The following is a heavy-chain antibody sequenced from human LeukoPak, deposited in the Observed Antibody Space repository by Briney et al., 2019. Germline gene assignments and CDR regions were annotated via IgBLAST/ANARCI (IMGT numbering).Heavy chain of an antibody. Sequence: PSETLSLPCTVSGGSISSYYWSWIRQPPGEGLEWIGYISNSGSTNFNPSLKSRVTISVDTSKNQLSLKLNSVTAADTAVYHCVRLQPNTGEWAFDIWGQGTTVSVSS. CDR3: VRLQPNTGEWAFDI. J-gene: IGHJ3*02. V-gene: IGHV4-59*01. D-gene: IGHD1-1*01. CDR1: GGSISSYY. CDR2: ISNSGST.